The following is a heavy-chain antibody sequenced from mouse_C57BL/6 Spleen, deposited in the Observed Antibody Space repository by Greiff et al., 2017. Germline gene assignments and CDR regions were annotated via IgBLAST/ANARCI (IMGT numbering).Heavy chain of an antibody. Sequence: VKLQQSGAELAKPGASVKLSCKASGYTFTSYWMHWVKQRPGQGLEWIGYINPSSGYTKYNQKFKDKATFTADKSSSTAYMQLSSLTYEDSAVYYCAIITTEGYFDYWGQGTTLTVSS. V-gene: IGHV1-7*01. J-gene: IGHJ2*01. CDR1: GYTFTSYW. CDR3: AIITTEGYFDY. CDR2: INPSSGYT. D-gene: IGHD1-1*01.